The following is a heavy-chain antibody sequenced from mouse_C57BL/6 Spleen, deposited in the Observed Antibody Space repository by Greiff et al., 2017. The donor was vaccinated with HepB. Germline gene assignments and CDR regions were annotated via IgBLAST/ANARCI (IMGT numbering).Heavy chain of an antibody. Sequence: DVMLVESGGGLVQPGGSLSLSCAASGFTFTDYYMSWVRQPPGKALEWLGFIRNKANGYTTEYSASVKGRFTISRDNSQSILYLQMNALRAEDSATSYCAREGEYVSHFDFWGQGPTLTVSS. CDR2: IRNKANGYTT. D-gene: IGHD5-1*01. CDR1: GFTFTDYY. CDR3: AREGEYVSHFDF. V-gene: IGHV7-3*01. J-gene: IGHJ2*01.